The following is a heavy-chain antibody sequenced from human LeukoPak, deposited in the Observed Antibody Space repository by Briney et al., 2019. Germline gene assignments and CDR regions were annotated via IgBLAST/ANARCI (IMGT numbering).Heavy chain of an antibody. CDR2: IYSGGST. J-gene: IGHJ4*02. Sequence: GGSLRLSCAASGFTVSSNYMSWVRQAPGKGLEWVSVIYSGGSTYYADSVKGRFTISRDNSKNTLYLQMNSLRAEDTAVYYCAKDRITMVRGTFDYWGQGTLVTVSS. CDR1: GFTVSSNY. CDR3: AKDRITMVRGTFDY. D-gene: IGHD3-10*01. V-gene: IGHV3-53*01.